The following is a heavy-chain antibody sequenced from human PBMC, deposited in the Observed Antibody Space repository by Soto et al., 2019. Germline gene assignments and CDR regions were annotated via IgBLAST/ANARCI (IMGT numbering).Heavy chain of an antibody. CDR2: ISIRGDYR. V-gene: IGHV3-23*01. Sequence: EGQLLQSGGGLVQPGESLRLSCAASGFTFSSSGMSWVRQAPGKGLEWVSSISIRGDYRYYADSVKGRFTISRDNSKNTLYLQMSSLTAEDTALYYCANHGGFDVWGQGTMVAVSS. D-gene: IGHD4-17*01. CDR3: ANHGGFDV. CDR1: GFTFSSSG. J-gene: IGHJ3*01.